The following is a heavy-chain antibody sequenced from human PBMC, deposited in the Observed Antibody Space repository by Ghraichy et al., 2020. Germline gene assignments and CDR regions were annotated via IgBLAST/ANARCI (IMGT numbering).Heavy chain of an antibody. Sequence: LDWLAFISYNGSRKFHADSVKVRFTISRDNSKNTLYLQMNSLRTEDTAVYYCAKTGKAGATSTRPFDSWGQENLVTV. CDR3: AKTGKAGATSTRPFDS. CDR2: ISYNGSRK. J-gene: IGHJ4*02. D-gene: IGHD1-26*01. V-gene: IGHV3-30*18.